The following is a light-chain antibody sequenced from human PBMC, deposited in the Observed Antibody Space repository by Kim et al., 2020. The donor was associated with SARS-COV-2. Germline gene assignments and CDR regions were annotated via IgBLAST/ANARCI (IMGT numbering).Light chain of an antibody. CDR2: DTS. V-gene: IGKV1-33*01. J-gene: IGKJ4*01. Sequence: ATGGDRGTITCKASQGIRNHLNAYKQKPGKAPQLLIYDTSNLETWVPSRFSGSGSGTDFTFSITSLQPEDVATYYCKQYDNVSLTFGGGTKVDI. CDR1: QGIRNH. CDR3: KQYDNVSLT.